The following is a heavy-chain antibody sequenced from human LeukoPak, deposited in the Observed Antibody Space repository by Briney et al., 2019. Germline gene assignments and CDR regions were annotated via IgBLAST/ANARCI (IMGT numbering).Heavy chain of an antibody. CDR3: AKQFCNAYSSSRFDY. D-gene: IGHD6-13*01. J-gene: IGHJ4*02. CDR1: GFTFSSYW. Sequence: GGSLRLSCATSGFTFSSYWMHWVRQVPGRGLVWVSRINSDGGITDYADSVKGRFTIARDTAQNTLYLQMNSLRAEDTAVYYCAKQFCNAYSSSRFDYWGQGTLVTVSS. V-gene: IGHV3-74*01. CDR2: INSDGGIT.